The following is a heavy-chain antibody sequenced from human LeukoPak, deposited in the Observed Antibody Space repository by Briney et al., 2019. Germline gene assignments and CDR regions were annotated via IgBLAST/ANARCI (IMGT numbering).Heavy chain of an antibody. CDR3: ARDRGSGSYYNYYYYGMDV. CDR2: IYYSGST. Sequence: ASETLSLTCTVSGGSISSYYWSWIRQPPGKGLEWIGYIYYSGSTNYNPSLKSRVTISVDTSKNQFSLKLSSVTAADTAVYYCARDRGSGSYYNYYYYGMDVWGQGTTVTVSS. CDR1: GGSISSYY. J-gene: IGHJ6*02. D-gene: IGHD3-10*01. V-gene: IGHV4-59*01.